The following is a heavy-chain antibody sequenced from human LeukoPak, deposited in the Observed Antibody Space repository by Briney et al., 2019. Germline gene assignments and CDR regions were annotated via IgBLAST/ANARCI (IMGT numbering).Heavy chain of an antibody. D-gene: IGHD2-2*01. V-gene: IGHV4-38-2*01. CDR1: GYSISSDYY. CDR2: IYHSGNT. Sequence: SETLSLTCAVSGYSISSDYYWGWVRQPPGKGLEWIGSIYHSGNTYYNPSLKSRVTISVDTSKNQFSLKLSSVTAADTAVYYCARLPYCSSTRCYDYYYYMDVWGKGTTVTVSS. CDR3: ARLPYCSSTRCYDYYYYMDV. J-gene: IGHJ6*03.